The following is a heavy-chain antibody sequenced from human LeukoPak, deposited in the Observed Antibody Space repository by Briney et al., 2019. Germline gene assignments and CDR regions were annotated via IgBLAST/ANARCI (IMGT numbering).Heavy chain of an antibody. CDR2: IYYSGST. J-gene: IGHJ3*02. D-gene: IGHD5-18*01. CDR1: GGSISSSSYY. Sequence: SETLSLTCTVSGGSISSSSYYWGWIRQPPGRGLEWIVSIYYSGSTYYNPSLKSRVTISVDTSKNQFSLKLSSVTAADTAVYYCAASTDTAMVRFAFDIWGQGTMVTVSS. CDR3: AASTDTAMVRFAFDI. V-gene: IGHV4-39*01.